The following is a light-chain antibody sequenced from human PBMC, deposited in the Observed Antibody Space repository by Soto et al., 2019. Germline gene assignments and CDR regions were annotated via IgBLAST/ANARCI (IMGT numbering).Light chain of an antibody. V-gene: IGKV3-15*01. J-gene: IGKJ1*01. Sequence: EIVMTQSPATLFVSPGERATLSCRAGQSISNNLAWYQQKPGQAPRLLIYGASTRATGIPARFSGSGSETEFTLTISSLQSEDFAVYYCQQYNNWPRTFGQGTKVDI. CDR2: GAS. CDR3: QQYNNWPRT. CDR1: QSISNN.